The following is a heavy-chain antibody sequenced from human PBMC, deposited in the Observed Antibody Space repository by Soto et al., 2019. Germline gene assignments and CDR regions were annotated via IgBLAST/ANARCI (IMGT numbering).Heavy chain of an antibody. CDR1: GGSVSSGSYY. Sequence: SETLSLTCSVSGGSVSSGSYYWSWIRQPPGKGLEWIGYIYYSGRTYYNPSLRSRVTISVDTSKNQFSLKLSSVTAADTAVYYCGRYKCNYYYGMDVWGQGSRVSVCS. J-gene: IGHJ6*02. CDR2: IYYSGRT. D-gene: IGHD1-20*01. V-gene: IGHV4-30-4*08. CDR3: GRYKCNYYYGMDV.